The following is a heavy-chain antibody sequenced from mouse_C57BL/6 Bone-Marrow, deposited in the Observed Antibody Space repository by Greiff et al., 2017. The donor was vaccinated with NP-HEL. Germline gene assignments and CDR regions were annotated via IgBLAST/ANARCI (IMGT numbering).Heavy chain of an antibody. Sequence: QVQLQQSGAELVKPGASVKISCKASGYAFSSYWMNWVKQRPGKGLEWIGQIYPGDGDTNYNGKFKGKATLTADKSSSTAYMQLSSLTSEDSAVYFCARFYDGIWYFDVWGTGTTVTVSS. CDR1: GYAFSSYW. CDR2: IYPGDGDT. D-gene: IGHD2-1*01. J-gene: IGHJ1*03. CDR3: ARFYDGIWYFDV. V-gene: IGHV1-80*01.